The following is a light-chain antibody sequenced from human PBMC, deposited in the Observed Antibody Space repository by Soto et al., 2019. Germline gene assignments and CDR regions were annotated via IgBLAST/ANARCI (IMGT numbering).Light chain of an antibody. J-gene: IGLJ2*01. Sequence: QSVLTQPPSVSGAPGQRVTISCTGSSSNIGAGYDVHWYQQVPGTAPKLLISGNINRPSGVPDRFSGSKSGTSASLATTGLQADDEAHYYCPSYARSLTVVFGGGTKLTVL. CDR3: PSYARSLTVV. CDR1: SSNIGAGYD. CDR2: GNI. V-gene: IGLV1-40*01.